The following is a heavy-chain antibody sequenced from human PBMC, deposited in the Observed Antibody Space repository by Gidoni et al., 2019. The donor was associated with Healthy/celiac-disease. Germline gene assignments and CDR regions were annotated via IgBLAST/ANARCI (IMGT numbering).Heavy chain of an antibody. Sequence: EVQLVESGGGLVQHGRSLRLSCAASGFPFDDYAMHWVRQAPGKGLEWVSGISWNSGSIGYADSVKGRFTISRDNAKNSLYLQMNSLRAEDTALYYCSNLVDYWGQGTLVTVSS. V-gene: IGHV3-9*01. J-gene: IGHJ4*02. CDR3: SNLVDY. CDR1: GFPFDDYA. CDR2: ISWNSGSI.